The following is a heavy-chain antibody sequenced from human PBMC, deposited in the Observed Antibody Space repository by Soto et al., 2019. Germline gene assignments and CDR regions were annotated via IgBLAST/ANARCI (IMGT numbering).Heavy chain of an antibody. D-gene: IGHD4-17*01. CDR1: GYTFSGSV. V-gene: IGHV1-3*01. CDR3: ASEIDATTATSLDY. CDR2: CNADNGNT. Sequence: QVQLVQSGAEVKKPGASVKVSCKASGYTFSGSVMHWVRQAPGHGLEWMGWCNADNGNTKYSQKFQGRVTMTWDTSASTAYMELSSLRSEDTAIDYCASEIDATTATSLDYWGQGTLVTVSS. J-gene: IGHJ4*02.